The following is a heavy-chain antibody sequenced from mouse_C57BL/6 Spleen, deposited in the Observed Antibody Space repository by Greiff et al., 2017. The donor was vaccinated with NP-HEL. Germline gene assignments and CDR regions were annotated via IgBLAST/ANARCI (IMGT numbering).Heavy chain of an antibody. CDR2: INPNYGTT. D-gene: IGHD2-3*01. J-gene: IGHJ1*03. V-gene: IGHV1-39*01. CDR1: GYSFTDYN. Sequence: VHVKQSGPELVKPGASVKISCKASGYSFTDYNMNWVKQSNGKSLEWIGVINPNYGTTSYNQKFKGKATLTVDQSSSTAYMQLNSLTSEDSAVYYCARNVYWAYWYFDVWGTGTTVTVSS. CDR3: ARNVYWAYWYFDV.